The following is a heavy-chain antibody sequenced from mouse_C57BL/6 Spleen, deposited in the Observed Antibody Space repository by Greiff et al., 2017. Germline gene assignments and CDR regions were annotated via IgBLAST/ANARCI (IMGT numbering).Heavy chain of an antibody. CDR1: GYTFTSYW. CDR3: ARTDFDY. Sequence: QVQLQQPGAELVMPGASVKLSCKASGYTFTSYWMHWVKQRPGQGLEWIGEIDPSDSYTNYNQKFKGKSTLTVDKSSSTAYMQLSSLTSEGAAGYYSARTDFDYWGQGTTLTVSS. V-gene: IGHV1-69*01. CDR2: IDPSDSYT. J-gene: IGHJ2*01.